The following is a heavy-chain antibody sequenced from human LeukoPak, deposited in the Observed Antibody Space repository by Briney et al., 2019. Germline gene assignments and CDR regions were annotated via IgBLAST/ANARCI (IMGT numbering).Heavy chain of an antibody. D-gene: IGHD3-22*01. V-gene: IGHV4-39*07. J-gene: IGHJ4*02. CDR1: GGSISSSSYY. CDR2: IYYSGST. CDR3: ARDGHYYDSSGLDY. Sequence: PSETLSLTCTVSGGSISSSSYYWGWIRQPPGKGLEWIGSIYYSGSTYYNPSLKSRVTISVDTSKNQFSLKLSSVTAADSAVYYCARDGHYYDSSGLDYWGQGTLVTVSS.